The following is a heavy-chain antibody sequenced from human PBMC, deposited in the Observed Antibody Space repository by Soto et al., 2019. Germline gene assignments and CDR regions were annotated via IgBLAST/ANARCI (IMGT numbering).Heavy chain of an antibody. CDR3: ARESAGSHKNNWFDP. CDR2: IHYSGNT. Sequence: QVQLQESGPGLVKPSETLSLTCTVAGGSITSYYWSWVRQPPGQGLEWIGFIHYSGNTKYNPSLKSRVTISLDPSQNHPPLKLRSVTAADTAVYYCARESAGSHKNNWFDPWGQGTLVTVSS. V-gene: IGHV4-59*01. J-gene: IGHJ5*02. CDR1: GGSITSYY.